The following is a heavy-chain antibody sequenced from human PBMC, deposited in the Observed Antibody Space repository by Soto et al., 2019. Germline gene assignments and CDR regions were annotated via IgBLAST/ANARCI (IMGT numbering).Heavy chain of an antibody. CDR3: ARGRGIYNSVRSELDQ. J-gene: IGHJ4*02. CDR1: GGTFSRYT. Sequence: QVQLVQSGAEVKTPGSSVRVSCKASGGTFSRYTLNWVRQAPGQGLEWMGGIIPRFGTRNYAPTLQDRVTIIADESTNAAYMEWNSLMSEDTAVYYCARGRGIYNSVRSELDQWGQGTLVTVS. V-gene: IGHV1-69*01. CDR2: IIPRFGTR. D-gene: IGHD3-16*01.